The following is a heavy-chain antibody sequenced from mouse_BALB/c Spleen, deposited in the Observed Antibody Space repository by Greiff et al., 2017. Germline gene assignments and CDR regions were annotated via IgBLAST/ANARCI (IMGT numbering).Heavy chain of an antibody. CDR1: GFTFSSYT. CDR2: ISSGGSYT. J-gene: IGHJ1*01. D-gene: IGHD1-2*01. V-gene: IGHV5-6-4*01. Sequence: EVKVVESGGGLVKPGGSLKLSCAASGFTFSSYTMSWVRQTPEKRLEWVATISSGGSYTYYPDSVKGRFTISRDNAKNTLYLQMSSLKSEDTAMYYCTRHYYGSDWYFDVWGAGTTVTVSS. CDR3: TRHYYGSDWYFDV.